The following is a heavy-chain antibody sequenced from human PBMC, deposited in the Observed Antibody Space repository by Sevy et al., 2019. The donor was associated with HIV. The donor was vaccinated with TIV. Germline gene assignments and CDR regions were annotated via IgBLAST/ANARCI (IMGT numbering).Heavy chain of an antibody. J-gene: IGHJ4*02. Sequence: RGSLRLSCAASGFTFNTHAMHWVRQAPGKGLEWVALISYDGIIKYYADSVKGRLTISRDNSKNTLSLQMNSLRVEDTAVYYCAREGGYTSAWSPGNHWGQGTLVTVSS. D-gene: IGHD6-19*01. CDR2: ISYDGIIK. V-gene: IGHV3-30*04. CDR3: AREGGYTSAWSPGNH. CDR1: GFTFNTHA.